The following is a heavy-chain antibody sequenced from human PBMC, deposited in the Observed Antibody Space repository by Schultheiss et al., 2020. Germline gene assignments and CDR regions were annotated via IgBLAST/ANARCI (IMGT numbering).Heavy chain of an antibody. CDR1: GGSLRSRSYY. J-gene: IGHJ6*03. D-gene: IGHD4-17*01. V-gene: IGHV4-61*02. CDR3: ARNGPGDYPYYYYMDV. Sequence: LSLPCTVSGGSLRSRSYYWSWIRQPAGKGLAWIGRIYTSGSTNYNPSLKSRVTMSVDTSKNQFSLKLSSVTAADTAVYYCARNGPGDYPYYYYMDVWGNGTTVTVSS. CDR2: IYTSGST.